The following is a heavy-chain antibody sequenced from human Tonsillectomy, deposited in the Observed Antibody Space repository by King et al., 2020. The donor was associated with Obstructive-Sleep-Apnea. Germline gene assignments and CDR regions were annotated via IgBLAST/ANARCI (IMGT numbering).Heavy chain of an antibody. D-gene: IGHD4-17*01. Sequence: EVQLVESGGGLEQPGGSLRLSCAASGFTLTTSAMSWVRQAPGKGLEWVSAISGSGRSTYYADSVKGRFTISRDSSKNTLYLQMNSLRAEETAVYYCAKDRSYGDHFLGYFHHWGQGTLVTVSS. CDR1: GFTLTTSA. CDR3: AKDRSYGDHFLGYFHH. J-gene: IGHJ1*01. CDR2: ISGSGRST. V-gene: IGHV3-23*04.